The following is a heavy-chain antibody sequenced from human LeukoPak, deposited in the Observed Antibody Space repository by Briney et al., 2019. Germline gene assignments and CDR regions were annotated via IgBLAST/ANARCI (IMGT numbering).Heavy chain of an antibody. J-gene: IGHJ5*02. Sequence: SQTLSLTCTVSGGSISSGSYYWSWIRQHPGKGLEWIGYIYYSGSTYYNPSLKSRVTISVDTSKNQFSLKLSSVTAADTAVYYCARRESNYYDSSGYPTWGQGTLVTVSS. V-gene: IGHV4-31*03. D-gene: IGHD3-22*01. CDR3: ARRESNYYDSSGYPT. CDR1: GGSISSGSYY. CDR2: IYYSGST.